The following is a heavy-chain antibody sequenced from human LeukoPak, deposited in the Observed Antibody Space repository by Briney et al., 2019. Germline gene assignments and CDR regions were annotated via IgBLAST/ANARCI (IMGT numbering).Heavy chain of an antibody. J-gene: IGHJ4*02. CDR1: GGSIISSSFS. D-gene: IGHD2-8*01. Sequence: PSDTLSLTCTVSGGSIISSSFSWGWIRQPPGKRLEWIGNFYYDGRTYYNPSLKSRVTISVDTSKNQFSLKLSSVTAADTAVYYCARPYCTNGVCYRTLFDYWGQGTLVTVSS. CDR3: ARPYCTNGVCYRTLFDY. V-gene: IGHV4-39*07. CDR2: FYYDGRT.